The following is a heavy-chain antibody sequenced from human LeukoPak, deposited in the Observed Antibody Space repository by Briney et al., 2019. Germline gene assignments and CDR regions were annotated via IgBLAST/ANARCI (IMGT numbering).Heavy chain of an antibody. Sequence: ASVKVSCKASGYTFTSYDINWVRQATGQGLEWMGWMNPNSGNTGYAQKFQGRVTITRNTSISTAYMELSSLGSEDTAVYYCARVSLSGWYVYWGQGTLVTVSS. CDR2: MNPNSGNT. D-gene: IGHD6-19*01. CDR3: ARVSLSGWYVY. J-gene: IGHJ4*02. V-gene: IGHV1-8*03. CDR1: GYTFTSYD.